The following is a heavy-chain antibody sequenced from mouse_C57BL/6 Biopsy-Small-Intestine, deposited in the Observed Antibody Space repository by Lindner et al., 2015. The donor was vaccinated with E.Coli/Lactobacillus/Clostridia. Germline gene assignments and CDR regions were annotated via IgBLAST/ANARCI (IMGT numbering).Heavy chain of an antibody. CDR2: IDPSDGAT. D-gene: IGHD5-2*01. CDR3: ARVGHLSSTVEYFQH. Sequence: SVKVSCKASGYTFTPYYMHWVRQAPGQRLEWMGIIDPSDGATTYAQKFQGRVTMTRDTSTSTVYMELSSLISEDTAVYYCARVGHLSSTVEYFQHWGQGTLVTVS. J-gene: IGHJ3*01. V-gene: IGHV1-59*01. CDR1: GYTFTPYY.